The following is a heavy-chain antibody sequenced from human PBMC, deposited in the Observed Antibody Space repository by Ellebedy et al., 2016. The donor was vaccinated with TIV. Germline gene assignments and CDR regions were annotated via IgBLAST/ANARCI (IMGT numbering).Heavy chain of an antibody. J-gene: IGHJ6*02. CDR1: GASISTFSDF. CDR2: LYYSGCA. CDR3: ARGGAAGSSDYYYGMDV. D-gene: IGHD6-13*01. Sequence: MPSETLSLTCTVSGASISTFSDFWGWIRQPPGKGLEWIGSLYYSGCAYYNPSLKSRVTISVDRSKNQFSLNVTSVTAADTAVYYCARGGAAGSSDYYYGMDVWGQGTTVTVSS. V-gene: IGHV4-39*01.